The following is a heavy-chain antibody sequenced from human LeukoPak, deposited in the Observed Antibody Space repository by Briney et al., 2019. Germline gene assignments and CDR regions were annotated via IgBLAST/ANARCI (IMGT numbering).Heavy chain of an antibody. V-gene: IGHV3-23*01. CDR2: ISGSGGST. J-gene: IGHJ3*02. Sequence: PGGSLRLSCAASGFTFSSYAMSWVRQAPGKGLGWVSAISGSGGSTYYADSVKGRFTISRDNSKNTLYLQMNSLRAEDTAVYYCVRQQLVGDAFDIWGQGTMVTVSS. CDR1: GFTFSSYA. CDR3: VRQQLVGDAFDI. D-gene: IGHD6-6*01.